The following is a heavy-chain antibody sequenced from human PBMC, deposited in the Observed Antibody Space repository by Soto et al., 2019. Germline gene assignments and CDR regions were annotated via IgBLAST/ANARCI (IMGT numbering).Heavy chain of an antibody. CDR3: ARGRGGYSYYYYGMDV. Sequence: SETLSLTCTVSGGSISSGGYYWSWIRQHPGKGLEWIGYIYYSGSTYYNPSLKSRVTISVDTSKNQFSLKLSSVTAADTAVYYCARGRGGYSYYYYGMDVWGQGTTVTVSS. CDR2: IYYSGST. V-gene: IGHV4-31*03. D-gene: IGHD2-21*01. CDR1: GGSISSGGYY. J-gene: IGHJ6*02.